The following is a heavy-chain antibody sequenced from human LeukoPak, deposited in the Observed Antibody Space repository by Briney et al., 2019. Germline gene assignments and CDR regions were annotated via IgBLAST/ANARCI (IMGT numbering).Heavy chain of an antibody. D-gene: IGHD3-22*01. V-gene: IGHV4-59*08. Sequence: SETLSLTCTVSGGSVSSYYWSWIRQPPGKGLEWIAYIYKSESINYNPSLKSRVTISLDTSKNQFSLELSSVTAADTAVYYCARLGGYPLSAFDIWGQGTAITVSS. CDR2: IYKSESI. CDR3: ARLGGYPLSAFDI. CDR1: GGSVSSYY. J-gene: IGHJ3*02.